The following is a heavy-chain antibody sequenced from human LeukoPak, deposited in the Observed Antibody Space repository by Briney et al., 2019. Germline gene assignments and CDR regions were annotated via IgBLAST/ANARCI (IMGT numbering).Heavy chain of an antibody. D-gene: IGHD3/OR15-3a*01. V-gene: IGHV1-2*02. J-gene: IGHJ4*02. CDR3: ARSPSWTAPTDY. CDR2: INPNSGGT. CDR1: GYSFTVYY. Sequence: GASVKVSFKASGYSFTVYYMHWVRQAPGQGVERMGWINPNSGGTNYAQKFQGGVTITRDTSISTAYMELSRLRSDDTAVYYCARSPSWTAPTDYWGQGTLVTVSS.